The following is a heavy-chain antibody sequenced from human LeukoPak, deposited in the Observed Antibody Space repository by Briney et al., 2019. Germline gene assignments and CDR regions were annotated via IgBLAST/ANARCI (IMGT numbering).Heavy chain of an antibody. CDR2: ISGSGDST. CDR3: AKKTPHFSYYMDV. CDR1: GFTFSNYA. J-gene: IGHJ6*03. D-gene: IGHD2/OR15-2a*01. Sequence: GGSLRLSCVASGFTFSNYAMSWVRQAPGKGLEWVSAISGSGDSTNYADSVTGRFSISRDNSKNTVYLQMNSLRAEDTAVYYCAKKTPHFSYYMDVWGKGTTVTVSS. V-gene: IGHV3-23*01.